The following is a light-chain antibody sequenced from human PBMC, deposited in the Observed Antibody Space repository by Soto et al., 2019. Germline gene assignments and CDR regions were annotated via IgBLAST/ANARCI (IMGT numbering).Light chain of an antibody. Sequence: DIQMTQSPSLVSAVVGDRVTITCRASQSVSTWLSWYQQRPGRAPQMLVHGASVLESGVSSRCSGSGSGRQFTLPIGSLPSADFATYICEPYNSYTQTFGPGTKVEI. V-gene: IGKV1-5*01. CDR3: EPYNSYTQT. CDR2: GAS. J-gene: IGKJ1*01. CDR1: QSVSTW.